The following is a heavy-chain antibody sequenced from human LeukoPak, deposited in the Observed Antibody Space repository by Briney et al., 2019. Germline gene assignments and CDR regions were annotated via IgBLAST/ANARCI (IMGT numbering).Heavy chain of an antibody. CDR3: ARDPDYYFGMDV. CDR1: GFTFSDYE. Sequence: GGSLRLSCAVYGFTFSDYEVNWVRQAPGKGLEWLSYISSSGETIYYADSVKSRFTISRDIAKNSLFLQMGSLRVEDTAVYYCARDPDYYFGMDVWGQGTTVTVSS. V-gene: IGHV3-48*03. J-gene: IGHJ6*02. CDR2: ISSSGETI.